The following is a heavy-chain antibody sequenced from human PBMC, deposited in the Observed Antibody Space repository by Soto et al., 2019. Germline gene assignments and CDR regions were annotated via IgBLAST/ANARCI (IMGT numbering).Heavy chain of an antibody. V-gene: IGHV5-51*01. Sequence: GESLTISCTCSGYSFTRYWIGWVRQMPGKGLEWMGIIYPGDSDTRYSPSFQGQVTISADKSISTAYLQWSSLKASDTAMYYCARIAAAGTSGYYYYRMDVWGQGTTVTVSS. CDR3: ARIAAAGTSGYYYYRMDV. CDR2: IYPGDSDT. J-gene: IGHJ6*02. D-gene: IGHD6-13*01. CDR1: GYSFTRYW.